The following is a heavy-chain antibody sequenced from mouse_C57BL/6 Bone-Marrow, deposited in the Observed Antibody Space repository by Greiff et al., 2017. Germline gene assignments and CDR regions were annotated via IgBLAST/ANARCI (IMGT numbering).Heavy chain of an antibody. CDR2: FYPGSGSI. J-gene: IGHJ2*01. CDR3: AKQGGNGYFDD. V-gene: IGHV1-62-2*01. Sequence: VKVVESGAELVKPGASVKLSCKASGYTFTEYTIHWVKQRSGQGLEWIGWFYPGSGSIKYNEKFKDKATLTADKSSSTVYLELSRLTSEDSAVYFCAKQGGNGYFDDWGQGTTLTVSA. CDR1: GYTFTEYT.